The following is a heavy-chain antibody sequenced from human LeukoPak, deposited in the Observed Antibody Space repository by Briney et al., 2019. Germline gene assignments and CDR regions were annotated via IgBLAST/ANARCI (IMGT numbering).Heavy chain of an antibody. J-gene: IGHJ6*02. D-gene: IGHD3-22*01. Sequence: GGSLRLSCAASGFTFSSYSMNWVRQAPGKGLEWVSSISSGSSYIYYADSVKGRFTISRDNAKNSLYLQMNSLRAEDTAVYYCARYSYYYDSSGYSHYGMDVWGQGTTVTASS. CDR3: ARYSYYYDSSGYSHYGMDV. CDR1: GFTFSSYS. V-gene: IGHV3-21*01. CDR2: ISSGSSYI.